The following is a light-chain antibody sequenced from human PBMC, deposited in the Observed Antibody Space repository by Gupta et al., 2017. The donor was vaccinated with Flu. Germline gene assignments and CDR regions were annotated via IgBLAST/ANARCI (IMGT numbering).Light chain of an antibody. Sequence: QSILTQPPSVSAAPGQRVAISCPGSRSDIGINYVSWYQHVPGTAPKLLIFENNKRPPGIPERFSATKFGTSAALVITGLQTGDEADYYCVTWDDGLSAPVFGGGTQLTVL. CDR2: ENN. J-gene: IGLJ2*01. V-gene: IGLV1-51*02. CDR1: RSDIGINY. CDR3: VTWDDGLSAPV.